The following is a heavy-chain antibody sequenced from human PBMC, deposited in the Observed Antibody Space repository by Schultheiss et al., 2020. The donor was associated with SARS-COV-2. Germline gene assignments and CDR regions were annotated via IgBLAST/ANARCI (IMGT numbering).Heavy chain of an antibody. D-gene: IGHD2-2*01. V-gene: IGHV5-51*01. Sequence: GESLRLSCKGSGYSFTSYWIGWVRQMPGKGLEWMGIIYPGDSDTRYSPSFQGQVTISADKSISTAYLQWSSLKASDTAMYYCARLMGDIVVVPAASDYGDYVGDYYYYMDVWGKGTTVTVSS. J-gene: IGHJ6*03. CDR2: IYPGDSDT. CDR1: GYSFTSYW. CDR3: ARLMGDIVVVPAASDYGDYVGDYYYYMDV.